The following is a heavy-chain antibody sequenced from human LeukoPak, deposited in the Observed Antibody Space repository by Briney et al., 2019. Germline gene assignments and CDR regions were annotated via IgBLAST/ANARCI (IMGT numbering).Heavy chain of an antibody. J-gene: IGHJ4*02. CDR2: ISYDGSKK. D-gene: IGHD1-1*01. CDR3: ARERQLERLAFGEEGSAFDY. V-gene: IGHV3-30*03. Sequence: PGGSLRLSCAASGFTFNNYGMHWVRQAPGKGLEWVAVISYDGSKKYYADSVKGRFTISRDNSKNTVHLQMNRLRAEDTAVYYCARERQLERLAFGEEGSAFDYWGQGTLVTVSS. CDR1: GFTFNNYG.